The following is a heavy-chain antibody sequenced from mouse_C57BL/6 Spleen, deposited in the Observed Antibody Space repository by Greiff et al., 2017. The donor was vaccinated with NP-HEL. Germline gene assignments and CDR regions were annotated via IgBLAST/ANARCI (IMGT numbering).Heavy chain of an antibody. CDR3: ARNLYYDYDEDYFDY. Sequence: EVKLVESGGGLVKPGGSLKLSCAASGFTFSSYAMSWVRQTPEKRLEWVATISDGGSYTYYPDNVKGRFTISRDNAKNNLYLQMSHLKSEDTAMYYCARNLYYDYDEDYFDYWGQGTTLTVSS. CDR1: GFTFSSYA. D-gene: IGHD2-4*01. J-gene: IGHJ2*01. CDR2: ISDGGSYT. V-gene: IGHV5-4*03.